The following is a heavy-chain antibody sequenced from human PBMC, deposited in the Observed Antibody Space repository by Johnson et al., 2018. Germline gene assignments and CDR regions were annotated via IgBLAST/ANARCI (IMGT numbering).Heavy chain of an antibody. D-gene: IGHD6-19*01. V-gene: IGHV1-69*01. CDR2: IIPIFGTA. Sequence: VQLVESGAEVKKPGSSVKVSCKASGGTFSSYAISWVRQAPGQGLEWMGGIIPIFGTANYAQKFQGRVTITADESTSTAYMARSSLRSEDTAVCYCAREVSGWSYDYYGMDVWGQGTTVTVSS. CDR3: AREVSGWSYDYYGMDV. J-gene: IGHJ6*02. CDR1: GGTFSSYA.